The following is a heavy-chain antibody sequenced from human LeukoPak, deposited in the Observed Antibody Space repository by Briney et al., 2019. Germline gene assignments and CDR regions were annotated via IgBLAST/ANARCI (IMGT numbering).Heavy chain of an antibody. Sequence: GGSLRLSCAASGFTFSSYAMSWVRQAPGKGLEWVSATSGSGSGTYYVDSVKGRFTISRDNSKNTLYLQMNSLRADDTAVYYCAKNFGESYGRFDPWGQGTLVTVYS. CDR3: AKNFGESYGRFDP. J-gene: IGHJ5*02. CDR2: TSGSGSGT. V-gene: IGHV3-23*01. CDR1: GFTFSSYA. D-gene: IGHD3-10*01.